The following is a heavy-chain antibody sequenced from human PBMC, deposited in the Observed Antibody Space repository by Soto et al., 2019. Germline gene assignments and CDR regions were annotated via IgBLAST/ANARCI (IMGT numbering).Heavy chain of an antibody. J-gene: IGHJ4*02. Sequence: PSETLSLTCAVYGGSFSGYYWTWIRQPPGTWLEWIGEINHSGSTNYNPSLKSRVTISVDTSKNQFSLELNSVTAADTAVYYCAGGIAPIQLDYWDQGTLVTGSS. CDR2: INHSGST. V-gene: IGHV4-34*01. CDR1: GGSFSGYY. D-gene: IGHD1-1*01. CDR3: AGGIAPIQLDY.